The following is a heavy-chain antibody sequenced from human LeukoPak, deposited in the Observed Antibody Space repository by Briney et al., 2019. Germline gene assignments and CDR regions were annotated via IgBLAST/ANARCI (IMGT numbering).Heavy chain of an antibody. D-gene: IGHD4-17*01. CDR1: GYSFTSYW. J-gene: IGHJ6*03. V-gene: IGHV5-51*01. Sequence: GESLKISCKGSGYSFTSYWIGWVRQMPGKGLEWMAIIYPGDSDTRYSPSFQGQVTISADKSISTAYLQWSSLKASDTAMYYCARTTVTTRDYYYYYMDVWGKGTTVTVSS. CDR3: ARTTVTTRDYYYYYMDV. CDR2: IYPGDSDT.